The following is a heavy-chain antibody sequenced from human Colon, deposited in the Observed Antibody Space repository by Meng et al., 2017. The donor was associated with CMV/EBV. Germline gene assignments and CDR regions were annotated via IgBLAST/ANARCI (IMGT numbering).Heavy chain of an antibody. CDR1: GLTFSKYW. CDR3: ATGDSYYYNY. D-gene: IGHD3-10*01. CDR2: INGDGTRT. J-gene: IGHJ4*02. Sequence: GESLKISCVASGLTFSKYWMHWVRQAPGKGLVWVSLINGDGTRTPYADSVKGRFTISRDNAKNTLYVQMNSLRAEDTAVYYCATGDSYYYNYWGRGTLVTVSS. V-gene: IGHV3-74*01.